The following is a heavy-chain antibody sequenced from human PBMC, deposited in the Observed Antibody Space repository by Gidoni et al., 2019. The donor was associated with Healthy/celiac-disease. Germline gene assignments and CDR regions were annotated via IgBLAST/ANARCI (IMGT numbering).Heavy chain of an antibody. J-gene: IGHJ4*02. CDR1: GFTFSSYA. Sequence: EVQLLESGGGLVQPGGSLRLHCAASGFTFSSYAMSWVRQAPGKGLEWVSAISGSGGSTYYADSVKGRFTISRDNSKNTLYLQMNSLRAEDTAVYYCAKDRGSGGGFDYWGQGTLVTVSS. D-gene: IGHD6-19*01. V-gene: IGHV3-23*01. CDR3: AKDRGSGGGFDY. CDR2: ISGSGGST.